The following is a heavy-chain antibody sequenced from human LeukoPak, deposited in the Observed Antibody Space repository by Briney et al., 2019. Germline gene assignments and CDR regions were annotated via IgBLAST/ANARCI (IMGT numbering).Heavy chain of an antibody. CDR3: AGGGQWLVRLDY. CDR2: IYYSGST. Sequence: SETLSLTCSVSGGSISSYYWSWIRRPPGKGLEWIGYIYYSGSTNYNPSLKSRVTISVDTSKNQFSLKLSSVTAADTAVYYCAGGGQWLVRLDYWGQGTLVTVSS. V-gene: IGHV4-59*08. D-gene: IGHD6-19*01. J-gene: IGHJ4*02. CDR1: GGSISSYY.